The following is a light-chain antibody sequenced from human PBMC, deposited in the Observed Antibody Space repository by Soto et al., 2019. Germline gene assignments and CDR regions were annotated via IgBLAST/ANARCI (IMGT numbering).Light chain of an antibody. J-gene: IGKJ5*01. V-gene: IGKV3-15*01. CDR1: QSVSSK. CDR3: QHYNNWPPIT. Sequence: EIVKTQSTPNLTVSPCELPTLSRSASQSVSSKLAWFQQKPGQAPRLLIYGASTRATGIPARFSGSGSGTEFTLNISSLQSEDCAVYYCQHYNNWPPITFGQGTRLEI. CDR2: GAS.